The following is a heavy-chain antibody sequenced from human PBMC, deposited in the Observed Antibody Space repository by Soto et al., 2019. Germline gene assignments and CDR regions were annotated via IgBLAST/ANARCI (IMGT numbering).Heavy chain of an antibody. V-gene: IGHV4-39*07. Sequence: SETLSLTCTVSGGSISSSSYYWGWIRQPPGKGLEWIGSIYYSGSTYYNPSLKSRVTISVDTSKNQFSLKLSSVTAADTAVYYCARVEGGQQLVLYLNWFDPWGQGTLVTVSS. D-gene: IGHD6-13*01. CDR3: ARVEGGQQLVLYLNWFDP. J-gene: IGHJ5*02. CDR2: IYYSGST. CDR1: GGSISSSSYY.